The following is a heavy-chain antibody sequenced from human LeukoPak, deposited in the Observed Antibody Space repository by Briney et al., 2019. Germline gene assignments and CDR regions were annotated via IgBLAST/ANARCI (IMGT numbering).Heavy chain of an antibody. CDR2: ITDDATT. J-gene: IGHJ4*02. CDR3: VRDRVGPDY. CDR1: GFTFSTAW. V-gene: IGHV3-74*03. D-gene: IGHD1-26*01. Sequence: GGSLRLSCAASGFTFSTAWMHWVRQAPGTGLVWVSRITDDATTTYADSVRGRFTISRDNAKNILYLQMNSLRVEDTAVYYCVRDRVGPDYWGQGTLVTV.